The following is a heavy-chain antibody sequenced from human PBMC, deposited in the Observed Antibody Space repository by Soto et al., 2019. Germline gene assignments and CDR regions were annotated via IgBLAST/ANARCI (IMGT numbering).Heavy chain of an antibody. V-gene: IGHV1-18*01. J-gene: IGHJ5*02. Sequence: ASVKVSCKASGYTFTSYGISWVRQAPGQGLEWMGWISAYNGNTNYAQKLQGRVTMTTDTSTSTAYMELRSLRSDGTSVYYCARVSLAVAGTVWFDPWGQGTLVTVSS. D-gene: IGHD6-19*01. CDR3: ARVSLAVAGTVWFDP. CDR2: ISAYNGNT. CDR1: GYTFTSYG.